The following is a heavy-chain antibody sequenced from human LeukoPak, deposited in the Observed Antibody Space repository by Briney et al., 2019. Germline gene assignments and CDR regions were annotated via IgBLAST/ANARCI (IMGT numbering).Heavy chain of an antibody. Sequence: GGSLRLSCAASGFTFSSYGMHWVRQAPGKGLEWVTFIRSDANKKYYADSVKGRFAISRDTSKNTPYLQMNSLNAEDTAVYYCARDQGAYYYGSVLDYWGQGTLVTVSS. V-gene: IGHV3-30*02. CDR3: ARDQGAYYYGSVLDY. CDR2: IRSDANKK. D-gene: IGHD3-10*01. CDR1: GFTFSSYG. J-gene: IGHJ4*02.